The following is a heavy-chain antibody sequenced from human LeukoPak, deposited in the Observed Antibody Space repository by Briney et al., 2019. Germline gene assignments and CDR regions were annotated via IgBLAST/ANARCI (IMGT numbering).Heavy chain of an antibody. CDR2: IYYSGST. CDR3: ARHLSGRIVGATGD. J-gene: IGHJ4*02. V-gene: IGHV4-39*01. D-gene: IGHD1-26*01. Sequence: GSLRLSCAASGFTFSSYSMNWVRQPPGKGLEWIGSIYYSGSTYYNPSLKSRVTISVDTSKNQFSLKLSSVTAADTAVYYCARHLSGRIVGATGDWGQGTLVTVSS. CDR1: GFTFSSYSMN.